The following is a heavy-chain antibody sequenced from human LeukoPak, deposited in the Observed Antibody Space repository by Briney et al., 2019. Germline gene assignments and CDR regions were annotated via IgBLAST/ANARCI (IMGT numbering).Heavy chain of an antibody. J-gene: IGHJ4*02. V-gene: IGHV4-59*11. CDR2: IYYSGST. Sequence: TSETLSLTCTVSDGSISSHYWSWIRQPPGKGLEWIGYIYYSGSTNYNPSLKSRVTISVDTSKNQFSLKLSSVTAADTAVYYCARDLQGRNDYWGQGTLVTVSS. CDR1: DGSISSHY. CDR3: ARDLQGRNDY.